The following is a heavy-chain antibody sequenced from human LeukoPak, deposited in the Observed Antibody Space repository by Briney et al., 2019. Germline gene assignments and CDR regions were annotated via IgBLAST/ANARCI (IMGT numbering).Heavy chain of an antibody. Sequence: GGSLRLSCAVSGFTFSNYAMSWVRQAPGKGLEWVSGISGSGATTYYADSVKGRFTISRDNSKNTLDLQMNSLRAEDTALYYCAKDVRLGVTQPYYFDYWGQGTLVTVSS. D-gene: IGHD1-26*01. CDR1: GFTFSNYA. CDR2: ISGSGATT. J-gene: IGHJ4*02. V-gene: IGHV3-23*01. CDR3: AKDVRLGVTQPYYFDY.